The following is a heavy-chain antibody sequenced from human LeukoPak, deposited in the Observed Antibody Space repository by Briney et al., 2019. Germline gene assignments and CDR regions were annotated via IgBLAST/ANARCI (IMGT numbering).Heavy chain of an antibody. D-gene: IGHD3-10*02. J-gene: IGHJ4*02. Sequence: SETLSLTCTVSGGSISSSSYYWGWIRQPPGKGLEWIGSIYYSGSTYYNPSLKSRVTISVDTSKNQFSLKLSSVTAADTAVYYCARQVGARTVRGVLDYWGQGTLVTVSS. V-gene: IGHV4-39*01. CDR1: GGSISSSSYY. CDR3: ARQVGARTVRGVLDY. CDR2: IYYSGST.